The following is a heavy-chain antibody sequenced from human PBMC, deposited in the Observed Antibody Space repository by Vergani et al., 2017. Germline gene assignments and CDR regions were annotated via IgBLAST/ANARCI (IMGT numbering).Heavy chain of an antibody. V-gene: IGHV3-30*02. CDR1: GFTLSNYH. Sequence: QVQLVESGGGVVQRGGSLRLSCATSGFTLSNYHMQWIRQVPGKGLEFGAFIHFDGSNQYYEDSVKGRFTLSRDFSKNTLYLQSNSLRTDDTATYYCAKHFRGWGIDYWGQGTQVIVSS. D-gene: IGHD3-16*01. J-gene: IGHJ4*02. CDR3: AKHFRGWGIDY. CDR2: IHFDGSNQ.